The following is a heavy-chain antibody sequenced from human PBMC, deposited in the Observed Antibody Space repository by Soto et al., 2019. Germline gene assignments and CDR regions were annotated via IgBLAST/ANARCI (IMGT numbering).Heavy chain of an antibody. J-gene: IGHJ5*02. CDR1: GGSISSYY. CDR2: IYTSGST. CDR3: ARDPRRYCSSTSCYYNWFDP. D-gene: IGHD2-2*01. V-gene: IGHV4-4*07. Sequence: SETLSLTCTVSGGSISSYYWSWIRQPAGKGLEWIGRIYTSGSTNYNPSLKSRVTMSVDTSKNQFSLKLSSVTAADTAVYYCARDPRRYCSSTSCYYNWFDPWGQGTLVTVSS.